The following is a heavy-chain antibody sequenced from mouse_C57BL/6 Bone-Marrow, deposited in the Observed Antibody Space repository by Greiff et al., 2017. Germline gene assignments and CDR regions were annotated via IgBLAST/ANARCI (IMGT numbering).Heavy chain of an antibody. CDR3: ARQGYYYGSDWYFDV. CDR2: ISSGGSYT. Sequence: VQLQQSGGDLVKPGGSLKLSCAASGFTFSSYGMSWVRQTPDKRLEWVATISSGGSYTHYPDSVKGRFTISRDNAKNTLYLQMSSLKSEDNAMYYCARQGYYYGSDWYFDVWGTGTTVTVSS. CDR1: GFTFSSYG. J-gene: IGHJ1*03. D-gene: IGHD1-1*01. V-gene: IGHV5-6*01.